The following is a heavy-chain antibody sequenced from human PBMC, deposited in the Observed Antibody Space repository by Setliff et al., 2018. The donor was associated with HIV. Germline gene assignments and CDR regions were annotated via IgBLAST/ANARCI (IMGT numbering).Heavy chain of an antibody. CDR3: VRHVSSSAVFDP. D-gene: IGHD3-10*01. J-gene: IGHJ5*02. Sequence: PGESLKISCKGFGYGFTSYLIAWVRQTPGKGLEWMGNIHPRDSDTRYSPSFQGQVTLSVDKSISTAYLQWSSLKASDTAMYYCVRHVSSSAVFDPWGQGTLVTVSS. CDR2: IHPRDSDT. V-gene: IGHV5-51*01. CDR1: GYGFTSYL.